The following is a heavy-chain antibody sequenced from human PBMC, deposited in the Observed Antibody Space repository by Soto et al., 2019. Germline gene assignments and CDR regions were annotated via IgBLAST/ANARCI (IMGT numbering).Heavy chain of an antibody. J-gene: IGHJ6*02. Sequence: GGSLRLSCAASGFTFSSYWMSCVRQAPGKGLEWVASIKQDGSGKYYVDSVKGRFTISRDNAKNSLYLQMNSLRAEGTAVYYCARDGRKIFGVVRTSSNGTDVWGQGTTVTVSS. CDR1: GFTFSSYW. V-gene: IGHV3-7*01. CDR3: ARDGRKIFGVVRTSSNGTDV. CDR2: IKQDGSGK. D-gene: IGHD3-3*01.